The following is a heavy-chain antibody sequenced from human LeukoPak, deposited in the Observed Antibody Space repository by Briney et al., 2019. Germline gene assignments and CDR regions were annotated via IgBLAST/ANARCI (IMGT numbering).Heavy chain of an antibody. J-gene: IGHJ4*02. CDR1: GFTFSSYS. D-gene: IGHD6-6*01. Sequence: GGSLRLSCAASGFTFSSYSMNWVRQAPGKGLEWVSSISSSSSYIYYADSVKGRFTISRDNAKNSLYLQMNSLRAEHTAVYYCAKDQVAAPPFDYWGQGTLVTVSS. V-gene: IGHV3-21*01. CDR2: ISSSSSYI. CDR3: AKDQVAAPPFDY.